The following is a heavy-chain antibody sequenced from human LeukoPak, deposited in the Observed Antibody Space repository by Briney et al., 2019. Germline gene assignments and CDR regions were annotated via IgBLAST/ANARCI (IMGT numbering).Heavy chain of an antibody. V-gene: IGHV4-59*08. Sequence: SETLSLTCTVSGDFITAYYWSWIRQPPGKGLEWIGYVYYSGSTEYNPSLRSRVTISLEMSKHQFSLNLSSVTAADTAVYYCARGRGYDILPWLNADYYFYMDVWGKGTTVTISS. CDR1: GDFITAYY. CDR2: VYYSGST. J-gene: IGHJ6*03. CDR3: ARGRGYDILPWLNADYYFYMDV. D-gene: IGHD3-9*01.